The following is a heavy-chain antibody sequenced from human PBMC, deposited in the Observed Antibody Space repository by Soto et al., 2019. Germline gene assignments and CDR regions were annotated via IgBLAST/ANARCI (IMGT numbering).Heavy chain of an antibody. Sequence: GGSLRLSCAASGFTFTNYAMTWVRQAPGKGLEWVSVISGRGSTIYDADTVKGRFTISRDNSKNTLYLQMNSLSVEDTAVYYCARDRDITGYYSWSDPWGQGTLVTVSS. CDR3: ARDRDITGYYSWSDP. V-gene: IGHV3-23*01. CDR1: GFTFTNYA. D-gene: IGHD3-22*01. J-gene: IGHJ5*02. CDR2: ISGRGSTI.